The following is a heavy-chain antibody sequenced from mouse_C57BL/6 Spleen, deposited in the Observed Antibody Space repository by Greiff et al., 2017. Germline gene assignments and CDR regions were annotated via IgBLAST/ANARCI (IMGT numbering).Heavy chain of an antibody. CDR1: GFSLTSYA. CDR3: ARGGNSNLLFSYFDV. Sequence: VMLVESGPGLVAPSQSLSITCTVSGFSLTSYAISWVRQPPGKGLEWLGVIWTGGGTNYNSALKSRLSISKDNSKSQVFLKMNSLQTDDTARYYCARGGNSNLLFSYFDVWGTGTTVTVSS. CDR2: IWTGGGT. V-gene: IGHV2-9-1*01. D-gene: IGHD2-5*01. J-gene: IGHJ1*03.